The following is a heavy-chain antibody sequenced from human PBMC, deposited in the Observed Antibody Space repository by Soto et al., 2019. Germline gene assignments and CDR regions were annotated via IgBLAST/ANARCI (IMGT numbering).Heavy chain of an antibody. CDR1: GGSFSGYY. Sequence: SETLSLTCAVYGGSFSGYYWSWIRQPPGKGLEWIGEINHSGSTNYNPSLKSRVTISVDTSKNQFSLKLSSVTAADTAVYYCARGPGGDSSSGPYYFDYWGQGTLVTVSS. CDR3: ARGPGGDSSSGPYYFDY. CDR2: INHSGST. J-gene: IGHJ4*02. D-gene: IGHD6-6*01. V-gene: IGHV4-34*01.